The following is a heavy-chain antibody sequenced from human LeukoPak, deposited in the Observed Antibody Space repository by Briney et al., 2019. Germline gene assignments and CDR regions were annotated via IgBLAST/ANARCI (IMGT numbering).Heavy chain of an antibody. D-gene: IGHD3-9*01. Sequence: SETLSPTCTVSGGSISSYYWSWIRQPPGKGLEWIGYIYYSGSTNYNPSLKSRVTISVDTSKNQFSLKLSSVTAADTAVYYCARDRAGYYGTPFDPWGQGTLVTVSS. J-gene: IGHJ5*02. CDR1: GGSISSYY. CDR2: IYYSGST. CDR3: ARDRAGYYGTPFDP. V-gene: IGHV4-59*01.